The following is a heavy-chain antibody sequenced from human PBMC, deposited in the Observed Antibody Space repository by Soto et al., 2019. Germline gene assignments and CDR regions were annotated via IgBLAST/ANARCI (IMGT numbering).Heavy chain of an antibody. D-gene: IGHD5-18*01. CDR2: ISESGATT. CDR3: ARVPRGYTYAPTDY. CDR1: GFTTSSYA. J-gene: IGHJ4*02. Sequence: AGGALRLSCAASGFTTSSYARSWVRPAPGKGLEWVSAISESGATTYYGDPVKGRFTITRDNSNNTLYLQMNSLRVEDTAVYFCARVPRGYTYAPTDYWGQGTLVTVSS. V-gene: IGHV3-23*01.